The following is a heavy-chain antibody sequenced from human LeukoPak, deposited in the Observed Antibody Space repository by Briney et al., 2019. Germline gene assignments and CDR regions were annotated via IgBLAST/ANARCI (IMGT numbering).Heavy chain of an antibody. CDR3: ASCVSPSTRMYNWFDP. D-gene: IGHD3-22*01. V-gene: IGHV4-34*01. J-gene: IGHJ5*02. Sequence: SETLSLTCAVSGHLISTGYYWGWIRQPPGKGLEWIGEINHSGSTNYNPSLKSRVTISVDTSKNQFSLKLSSVTAADTAVYYCASCVSPSTRMYNWFDPWGQGTLVTVSS. CDR1: GHLISTGYY. CDR2: INHSGST.